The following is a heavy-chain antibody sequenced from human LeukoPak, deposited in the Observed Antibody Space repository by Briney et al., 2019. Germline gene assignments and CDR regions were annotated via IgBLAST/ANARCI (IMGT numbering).Heavy chain of an antibody. J-gene: IGHJ3*02. CDR2: IYYSGST. D-gene: IGHD3-22*01. CDR1: GYSISSGYC. V-gene: IGHV4-61*01. Sequence: PPETLSLTCTVSGYSISSGYCWGWIRPPPGKGLECIGFIYYSGSTNYNPSLKSRVTISVDTSKNQFSLKLSSVTAADTAVYYCARARNYYDSSDYYYEGDAFDIWGQGTMVTVSS. CDR3: ARARNYYDSSDYYYEGDAFDI.